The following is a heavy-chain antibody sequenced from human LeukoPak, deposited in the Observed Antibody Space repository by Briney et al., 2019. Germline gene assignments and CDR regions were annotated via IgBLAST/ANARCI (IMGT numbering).Heavy chain of an antibody. CDR1: GFTFSSYS. J-gene: IGHJ4*02. D-gene: IGHD5-12*01. Sequence: GGSLRLSCAASGFTFSSYSVNWVRQAPGKGLEWVSIISRDSGTIIYADSVKGRFTISRDNAKNSLYLQMNSLRAEDMAVYYCAKDREGLSSGYDLEYFDYWGQGTLVTVSS. CDR3: AKDREGLSSGYDLEYFDY. CDR2: ISRDSGTI. V-gene: IGHV3-21*04.